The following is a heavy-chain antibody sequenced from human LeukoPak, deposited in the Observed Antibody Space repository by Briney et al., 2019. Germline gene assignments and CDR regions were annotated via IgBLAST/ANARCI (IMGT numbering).Heavy chain of an antibody. D-gene: IGHD3-3*01. Sequence: ASVKVSCKVSGYTLTELSMHWVRQAPGKGLEWMGGFDPEDGETIYAQKFQGRVTMTEDTSTDTAYTELSSLRSEDTAVYYCATGQSRGDYDFWSGYYINYWGQGTLVTVSS. CDR3: ATGQSRGDYDFWSGYYINY. V-gene: IGHV1-24*01. J-gene: IGHJ4*02. CDR1: GYTLTELS. CDR2: FDPEDGET.